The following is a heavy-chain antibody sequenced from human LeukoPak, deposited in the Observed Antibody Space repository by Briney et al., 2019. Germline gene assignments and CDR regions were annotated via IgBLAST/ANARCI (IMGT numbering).Heavy chain of an antibody. CDR2: FDPEDGET. J-gene: IGHJ3*02. V-gene: IGHV1-24*01. CDR3: LSGSYEVGAFDI. D-gene: IGHD1-26*01. Sequence: ASVKVSCKVSGYTLTELSMHWVRQAPGKGLEWMGGFDPEDGETIYAQKFQGRVTMTEDTSTDTAYMELSSLRSEDTAVYYCLSGSYEVGAFDIWGQGTMVTVSS. CDR1: GYTLTELS.